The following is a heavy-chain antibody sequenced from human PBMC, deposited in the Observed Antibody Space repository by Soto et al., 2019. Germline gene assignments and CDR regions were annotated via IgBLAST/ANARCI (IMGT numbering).Heavy chain of an antibody. Sequence: RLSCAASGFTFSSYWMHWVRQAPGKGLVWVSRINSNGRSTSYADSVKGRFTISRDNAKNTLYLQMNSLRAEDTAVYYCVRDYYDSSSYLNWFDPWGQGTLVTVSS. CDR1: GFTFSSYW. CDR2: INSNGRST. CDR3: VRDYYDSSSYLNWFDP. D-gene: IGHD3-22*01. V-gene: IGHV3-74*01. J-gene: IGHJ5*02.